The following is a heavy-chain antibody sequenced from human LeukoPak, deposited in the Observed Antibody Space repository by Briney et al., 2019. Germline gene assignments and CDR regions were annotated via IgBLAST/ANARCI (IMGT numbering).Heavy chain of an antibody. CDR2: INHNGNVN. V-gene: IGHV3-7*03. CDR3: ARGGGLDV. J-gene: IGHJ6*02. Sequence: PGGSLRLSCAASGFNLSSYWMNWARQAPGKGLEWVASINHNGNVNYYVDSVKGRFTISRDNAKNSLYLQMSNLRAEDTAVYFCARGGGLDVWGQGATVTVSS. CDR1: GFNLSSYW. D-gene: IGHD3-16*01.